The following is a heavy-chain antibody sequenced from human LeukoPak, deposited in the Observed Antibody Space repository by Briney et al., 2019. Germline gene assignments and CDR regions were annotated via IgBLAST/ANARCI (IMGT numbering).Heavy chain of an antibody. Sequence: SGPALVKPTQTLTLTCTFSGFSLSTSGMRVSWIRQPPGKALEWLARIDWDDDKFYSTSLKARLTISKDTSKNQVVLTTTNMDPVDTATYSCSVVVVAATRLDYWGQGTLVTVSS. V-gene: IGHV2-70*04. CDR2: IDWDDDK. CDR3: SVVVVAATRLDY. J-gene: IGHJ4*02. D-gene: IGHD2-15*01. CDR1: GFSLSTSGMR.